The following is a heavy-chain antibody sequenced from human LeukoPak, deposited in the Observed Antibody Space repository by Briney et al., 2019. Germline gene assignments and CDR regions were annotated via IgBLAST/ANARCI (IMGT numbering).Heavy chain of an antibody. D-gene: IGHD2-15*01. CDR2: IKKDGSEK. Sequence: PGGSLRLSCAASGFTFSSYWMSWVRQAPGKGLEWVANIKKDGSEKYYVDSVKGRFTISRDNAKNSLYLQMNSLRAEDTAVYYCARGPLVVVAATPLADYWGQGTLVTVSS. J-gene: IGHJ4*02. V-gene: IGHV3-7*01. CDR3: ARGPLVVVAATPLADY. CDR1: GFTFSSYW.